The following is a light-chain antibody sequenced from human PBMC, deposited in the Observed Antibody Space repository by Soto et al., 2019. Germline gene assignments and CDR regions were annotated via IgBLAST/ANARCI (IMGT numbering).Light chain of an antibody. J-gene: IGKJ5*01. CDR3: QQYGISLIT. CDR1: QSVSSNY. CDR2: GAS. V-gene: IGKV3-20*01. Sequence: DIVLTPSPGTLSLSPGERATLSCRASQSVSSNYLAWYQQKPGQAPRLLIYGASGRATGIPDRFSGSGSGTDFTLTISRLEPEDFAVYYCQQYGISLITFGQGTRLEIK.